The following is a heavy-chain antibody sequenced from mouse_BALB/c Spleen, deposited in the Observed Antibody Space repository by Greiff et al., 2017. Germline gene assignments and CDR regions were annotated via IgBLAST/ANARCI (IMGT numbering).Heavy chain of an antibody. CDR2: ISSGGSYT. V-gene: IGHV5-9-4*01. Sequence: EVKLMESGGGLVKPGGSLKLSCAASGFPFSSYAMSWVRQSPEKRLEWVAEISSGGSYTYYPDTVTGRFTISRDNAKNTLYLEMSSLRSEDTAMYYCALPYYGNYPNYYAMDYWGQGTSVTVSS. CDR3: ALPYYGNYPNYYAMDY. D-gene: IGHD2-10*01. CDR1: GFPFSSYA. J-gene: IGHJ4*01.